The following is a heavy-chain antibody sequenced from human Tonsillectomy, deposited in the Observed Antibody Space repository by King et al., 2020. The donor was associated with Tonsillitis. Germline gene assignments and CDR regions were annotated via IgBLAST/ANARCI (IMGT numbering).Heavy chain of an antibody. Sequence: VQLVESGGGVVQPGRSLRLSCVASGFTFSSYAMHWVRQAPGKGLEWVAVISYDGSNKYYADSVKGRLTNSRDNSNNTLYLQVNSLRAEDTAVYYCARDRGYDYVWGILCPDYWGQGTLVTVSS. D-gene: IGHD3-16*01. CDR3: ARDRGYDYVWGILCPDY. CDR2: ISYDGSNK. J-gene: IGHJ4*02. CDR1: GFTFSSYA. V-gene: IGHV3-30-3*01.